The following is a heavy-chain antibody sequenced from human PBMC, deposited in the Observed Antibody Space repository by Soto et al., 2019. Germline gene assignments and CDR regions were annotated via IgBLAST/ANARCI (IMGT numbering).Heavy chain of an antibody. V-gene: IGHV3-33*01. D-gene: IGHD1-26*01. Sequence: GGSLRLSCAASGFTFSSYGMHWVRQAPGKGLEWVAVIWYDGSNKNYADSVKGRFTISRDNSKNTLYLQINSLRAEDTAVYYCARQHSGSYYFDYWGQGTPVTVSS. CDR2: IWYDGSNK. CDR1: GFTFSSYG. J-gene: IGHJ4*02. CDR3: ARQHSGSYYFDY.